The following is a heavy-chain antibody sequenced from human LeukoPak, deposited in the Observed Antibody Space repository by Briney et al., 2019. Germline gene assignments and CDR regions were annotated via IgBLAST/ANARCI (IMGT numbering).Heavy chain of an antibody. CDR3: ARVGTTVVKNDAFDI. V-gene: IGHV1-3*01. D-gene: IGHD4-23*01. CDR2: INAGNGNT. J-gene: IGHJ3*02. CDR1: GYTFTSYA. Sequence: ASVKVSCKASGYTFTSYAMHWVRQAPGQRLEWMGWINAGNGNTKYSQKFQGRVTITRDTSASIAYMELSSLRSEDTAVYYCARVGTTVVKNDAFDIWGQGTMVTVSS.